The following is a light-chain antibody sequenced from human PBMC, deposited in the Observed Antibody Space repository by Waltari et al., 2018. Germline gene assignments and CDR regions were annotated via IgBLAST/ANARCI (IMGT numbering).Light chain of an antibody. J-gene: IGKJ1*01. CDR2: KVS. CDR3: MQATHWPLT. CDR1: QSLVHSDGKTY. V-gene: IGKV2-30*02. Sequence: DVVMTQSPLSLPVTLGQPASISCTSSQSLVHSDGKTYLNWFHRGPGQSPRRLIYKVSNRDSGVPDRFSGSGSGTDFTRTISRVEAEDVGIYYCMQATHWPLTFGQGTRVEIK.